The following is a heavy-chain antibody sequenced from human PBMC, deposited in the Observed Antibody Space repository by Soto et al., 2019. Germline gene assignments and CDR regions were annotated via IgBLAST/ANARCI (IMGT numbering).Heavy chain of an antibody. Sequence: GGSLRLSCAASGFTFYNYAMNWVRQAPGKGLEWVSYISSSGSTIYYADSVKGRFTISRDNAKNSLYLQMNSLRAEDTAVYYCARDSPSYDFWSVYGIGRYYYYYYGMDVWGQGTTVTVSS. D-gene: IGHD3-3*01. CDR1: GFTFYNYA. CDR3: ARDSPSYDFWSVYGIGRYYYYYYGMDV. V-gene: IGHV3-48*03. CDR2: ISSSGSTI. J-gene: IGHJ6*02.